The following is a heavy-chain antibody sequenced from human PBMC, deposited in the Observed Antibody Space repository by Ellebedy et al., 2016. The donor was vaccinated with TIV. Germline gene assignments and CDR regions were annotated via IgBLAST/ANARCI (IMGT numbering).Heavy chain of an antibody. V-gene: IGHV3-23*01. D-gene: IGHD3-22*01. J-gene: IGHJ4*02. Sequence: GESLKISCAASGFTFSSYAMSWVRQAPGKGLEWVSAISGSGGSKYYADSVKGRFTISRDTSKNTLYLQMNSLRAEDTAVYYCASVFSSGYDHYFDYWGQGTLVTVSS. CDR2: ISGSGGSK. CDR3: ASVFSSGYDHYFDY. CDR1: GFTFSSYA.